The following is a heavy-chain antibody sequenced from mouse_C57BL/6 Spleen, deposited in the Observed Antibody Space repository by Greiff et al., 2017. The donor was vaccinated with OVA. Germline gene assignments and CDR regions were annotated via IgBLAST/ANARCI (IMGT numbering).Heavy chain of an antibody. CDR3: ARLDGSSPDY. CDR1: GYAFSSSW. J-gene: IGHJ2*01. Sequence: QVQLQQSGPELVKPGASVKISCKASGYAFSSSWMNWVKQRPGKGLEWIGRIYPGDGDTNYNGKFKGKATLTADKSSSTAYMQLSSLTSEDSAVYFCARLDGSSPDYWGQGTTLTVSS. CDR2: IYPGDGDT. D-gene: IGHD1-1*01. V-gene: IGHV1-82*01.